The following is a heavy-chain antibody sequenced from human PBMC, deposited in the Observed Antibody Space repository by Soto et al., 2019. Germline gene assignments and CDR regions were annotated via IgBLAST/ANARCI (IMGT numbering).Heavy chain of an antibody. CDR3: ARHTSYGSGNSINFDY. V-gene: IGHV5-10-1*01. J-gene: IGHJ4*02. CDR1: GYRFTSYW. CDR2: IDPSDSYT. D-gene: IGHD3-10*01. Sequence: PGESLKISCQGSGYRFTSYWISWVRQMPGKGLEWMGRIDPSDSYTNYNPSFEGHVTLSADKSISTAYLQWSSLKASDTAMYYCARHTSYGSGNSINFDYWGQGTLVTAPQ.